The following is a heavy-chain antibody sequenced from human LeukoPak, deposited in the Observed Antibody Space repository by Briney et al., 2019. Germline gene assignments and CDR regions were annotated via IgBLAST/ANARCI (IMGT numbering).Heavy chain of an antibody. D-gene: IGHD2-2*01. CDR1: GFTFSSYG. CDR3: AKQGCSSTSCYLSDFDC. J-gene: IGHJ4*02. V-gene: IGHV3-30*02. Sequence: GGSLRLSCAASGFTFSSYGMHWVRQAPGKGLEWVAFIRYDGSNKYYADSVKGRFTISRDNSKNTLYLQMNSLRAEDTAVYYCAKQGCSSTSCYLSDFDCWGQGTLVTVSS. CDR2: IRYDGSNK.